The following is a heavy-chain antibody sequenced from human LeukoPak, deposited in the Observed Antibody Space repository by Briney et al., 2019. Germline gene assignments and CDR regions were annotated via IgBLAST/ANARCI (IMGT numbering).Heavy chain of an antibody. Sequence: SGTLSLTCTVSGGSISSSSYYWGWIRQPPGKGLEWIGSIYYSGSTYYNPSLKSRVTISVDTSKNQFSLKLSSVTAADTAVYYCARYYYDSSGYYGGDAFDIWGQGTMVTVSS. CDR2: IYYSGST. D-gene: IGHD3-22*01. V-gene: IGHV4-39*01. CDR1: GGSISSSSYY. CDR3: ARYYYDSSGYYGGDAFDI. J-gene: IGHJ3*02.